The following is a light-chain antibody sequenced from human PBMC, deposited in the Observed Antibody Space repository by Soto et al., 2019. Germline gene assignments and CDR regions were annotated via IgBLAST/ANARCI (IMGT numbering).Light chain of an antibody. V-gene: IGKV3-20*01. CDR3: QQYGNAPFT. CDR1: QIVSSSY. J-gene: IGKJ3*01. CDR2: GAS. Sequence: EIVLTQSPGTLSFSPVERATLTCRASQIVSSSYLAWFPQKPCQAPRLLIYGASSRATGIPDRFSGSGSGTDFTLTISRMEPEDFAVYYCQQYGNAPFTFGPGTKVDIK.